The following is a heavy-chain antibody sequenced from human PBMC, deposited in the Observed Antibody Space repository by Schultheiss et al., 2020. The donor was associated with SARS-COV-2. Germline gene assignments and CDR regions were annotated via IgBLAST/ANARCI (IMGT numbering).Heavy chain of an antibody. CDR2: ISSSGSTI. CDR1: GFTFSSYE. Sequence: GGSLRLSCAASGFTFSSYEMNWVRQVAGKGLEWVSYISSSGSTIYYSGSVKGRFTISRDNAKNSLYLQMNSLRAEDTAVYYCARRRWGWYYFDYWGQGTLVTVSS. J-gene: IGHJ4*02. V-gene: IGHV3-48*03. D-gene: IGHD6-19*01. CDR3: ARRRWGWYYFDY.